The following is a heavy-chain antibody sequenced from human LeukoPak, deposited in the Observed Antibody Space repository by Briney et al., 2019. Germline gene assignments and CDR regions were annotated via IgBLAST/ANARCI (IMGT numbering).Heavy chain of an antibody. CDR3: ATELVGVFET. CDR2: INPNSGDR. J-gene: IGHJ3*02. CDR1: GYTFTTYA. V-gene: IGHV1-8*03. Sequence: ASVKVSCKASGYTFTTYAMNWVRQAPGQGLEWMGWINPNSGDRGYAQKFQGRVTITRNISISTAYMELSSLRSDDTAVYYCATELVGVFETWGQGTTVTVSS. D-gene: IGHD1-26*01.